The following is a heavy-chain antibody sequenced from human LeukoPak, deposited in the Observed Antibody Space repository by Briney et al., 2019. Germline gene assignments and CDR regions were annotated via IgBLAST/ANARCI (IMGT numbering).Heavy chain of an antibody. V-gene: IGHV3-23*01. Sequence: GGSLRLSCAASGFTFSSYWMNWVRQAPGKGLEWVSAISGSGGSTYYADSVKGRFTISRDNSKNTLYLQMNSLRAEDTAVYYCAKVFNYYDSSGYSRSPAYYFDYWGQGTLVTVSS. D-gene: IGHD3-22*01. J-gene: IGHJ4*02. CDR3: AKVFNYYDSSGYSRSPAYYFDY. CDR2: ISGSGGST. CDR1: GFTFSSYW.